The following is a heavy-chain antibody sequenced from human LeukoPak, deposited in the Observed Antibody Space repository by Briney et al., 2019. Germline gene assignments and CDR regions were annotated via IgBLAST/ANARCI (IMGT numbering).Heavy chain of an antibody. Sequence: PGGSLRLSCAASGFRFGGYDINWFRKAPGRGLEGVPFMNSDGIKEYYADSVKGRFTISRDNSKNTVYVQMNTLRAEDTAVYYCAKEGSGWYYLDYWGQGTVVTVSS. CDR3: AKEGSGWYYLDY. D-gene: IGHD6-19*01. J-gene: IGHJ4*02. V-gene: IGHV3-30*02. CDR1: GFRFGGYD. CDR2: MNSDGIKE.